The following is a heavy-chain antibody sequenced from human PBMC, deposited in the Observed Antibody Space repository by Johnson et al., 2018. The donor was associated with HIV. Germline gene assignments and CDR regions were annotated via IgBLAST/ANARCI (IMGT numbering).Heavy chain of an antibody. CDR3: ARDGESQQLPLGDALDV. CDR1: GFTFDDYG. J-gene: IGHJ3*01. CDR2: ISWNSGSI. V-gene: IGHV3-20*04. Sequence: VQLVESGGGVVRPGGSLRLSCAASGFTFDDYGMSWVRQAPGKGLEWVSGISWNSGSICYADSVRGRFTISRDNSKIILYLQMSSLRAEDTAMYYCARDGESQQLPLGDALDVWGQGTLVTVSS. D-gene: IGHD6-13*01.